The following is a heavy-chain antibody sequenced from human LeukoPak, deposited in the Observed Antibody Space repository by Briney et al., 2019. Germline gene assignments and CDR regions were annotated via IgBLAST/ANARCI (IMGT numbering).Heavy chain of an antibody. V-gene: IGHV3-49*04. CDR2: IRSKAYGGTA. CDR1: GFNFGDYA. D-gene: IGHD2-21*01. Sequence: GGSLRLSCTASGFNFGDYAMNWVRQAPGKGLEWVGFIRSKAYGGTADYAVSVNDRFTISRDDSKGIAYLQMNSLKPEDTAVYYCTPEPSAVISFTAKFDFWGQGTLVTVSS. J-gene: IGHJ4*02. CDR3: TPEPSAVISFTAKFDF.